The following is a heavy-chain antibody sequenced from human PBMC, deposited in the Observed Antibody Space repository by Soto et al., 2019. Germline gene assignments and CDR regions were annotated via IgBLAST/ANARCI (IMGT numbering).Heavy chain of an antibody. Sequence: GSLRLSCAASGFTFSSYSVNWVRQAPEKGLEWVSSISSDSYYIDFADSVKGRFTISRDNANNSVSLQMNSLRVEDTGIYYCARYDAFKAFDLWGQGTMVTVSS. J-gene: IGHJ3*01. D-gene: IGHD1-1*01. CDR1: GFTFSSYS. CDR2: ISSDSYYI. CDR3: ARYDAFKAFDL. V-gene: IGHV3-21*01.